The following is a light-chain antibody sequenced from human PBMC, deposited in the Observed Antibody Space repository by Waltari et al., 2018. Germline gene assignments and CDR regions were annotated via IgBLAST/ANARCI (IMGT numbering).Light chain of an antibody. CDR1: SSDVGNYKR. CDR3: SSYAGSSKGV. Sequence: QSALTQPASVSGSPGQSITISCTGTSSDVGNYKRVSWYQHHPGKAPKLMIYAVSKRPSGVSYRFSGSKSADIASLTISGLQPEDEAEYFCSSYAGSSKGVFGGGTKVTVL. J-gene: IGLJ2*01. V-gene: IGLV2-23*02. CDR2: AVS.